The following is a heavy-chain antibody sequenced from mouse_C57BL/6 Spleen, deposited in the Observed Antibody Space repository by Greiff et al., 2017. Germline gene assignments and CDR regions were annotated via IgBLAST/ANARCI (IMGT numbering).Heavy chain of an antibody. Sequence: EVQLQQSGPELVKPGASVKISCKASGYTFTDYYMNWVKQSHGKSLEWIGDINPNNGGTSYNQKFKGKATLTVDKSSSTAYMELRSLTSDDSAVYYCARKSITTVVARGFLYSRQGTTLTVSS. D-gene: IGHD1-1*01. CDR2: INPNNGGT. V-gene: IGHV1-26*01. J-gene: IGHJ2*01. CDR3: ARKSITTVVARGFLY. CDR1: GYTFTDYY.